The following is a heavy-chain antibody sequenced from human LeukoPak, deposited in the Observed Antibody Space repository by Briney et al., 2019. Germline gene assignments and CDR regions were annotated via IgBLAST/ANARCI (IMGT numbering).Heavy chain of an antibody. CDR1: GHSFITYW. D-gene: IGHD2-15*01. Sequence: GASPKISCKGPGHSFITYWIAWVRQVPGKGLEWMGIIYPGDSHTRYSPSFQGQVTISADMSLDTAYLQWSSLRASDTAMYYCARIAATWYGGSWGQGTLVFVSS. J-gene: IGHJ4*02. CDR2: IYPGDSHT. V-gene: IGHV5-51*01. CDR3: ARIAATWYGGS.